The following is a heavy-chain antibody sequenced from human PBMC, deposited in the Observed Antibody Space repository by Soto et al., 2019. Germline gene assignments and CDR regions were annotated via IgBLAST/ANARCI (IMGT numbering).Heavy chain of an antibody. CDR2: INPNSGGT. CDR1: GYTFTGYY. CDR3: ARDWGYCSSTSCYPWFDP. D-gene: IGHD2-2*01. J-gene: IGHJ5*02. V-gene: IGHV1-2*02. Sequence: QVQLVQSGAEVKKPGASVKVSCKASGYTFTGYYMHWVRQAPGQGLEWMGWINPNSGGTNYAQKFQGRVTMTRDTSISTAYMELSRLRSEDTAVYYCARDWGYCSSTSCYPWFDPWGQGTLVTVSS.